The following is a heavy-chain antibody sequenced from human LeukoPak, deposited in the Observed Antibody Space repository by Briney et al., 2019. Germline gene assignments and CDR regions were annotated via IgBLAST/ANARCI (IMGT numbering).Heavy chain of an antibody. Sequence: AGGSLRLSCAASGFNIDDYYMSWIRQAPGKGLEWVAVISYDGSNKYYADSVKGRFTISRDNSKNTLYLQMNSLRAEDTAVYYCAKEFMIAFGGIIAEDYWGQGTLVTVSS. CDR3: AKEFMIAFGGIIAEDY. CDR1: GFNIDDYY. V-gene: IGHV3-30*18. D-gene: IGHD3-16*02. CDR2: ISYDGSNK. J-gene: IGHJ4*02.